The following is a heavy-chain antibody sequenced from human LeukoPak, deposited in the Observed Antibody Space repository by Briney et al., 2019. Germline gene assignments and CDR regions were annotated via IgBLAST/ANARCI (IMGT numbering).Heavy chain of an antibody. D-gene: IGHD7-27*01. CDR1: GYTFSSYA. Sequence: GGSLSLSCAASGYTFSSYAMNWVRQAPGKGLEWVSSIRSSSSYIYYADSVKGRFTISRDNAKNSLYLQMNSLRAEDTAVYYCARHLGIGDYWGQGTLVTVSS. V-gene: IGHV3-21*01. CDR3: ARHLGIGDY. J-gene: IGHJ4*02. CDR2: IRSSSSYI.